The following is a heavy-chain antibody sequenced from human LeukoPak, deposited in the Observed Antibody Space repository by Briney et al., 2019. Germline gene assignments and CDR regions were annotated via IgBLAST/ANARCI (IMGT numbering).Heavy chain of an antibody. CDR3: ARGLERPYDAFDI. Sequence: ASVKVSCKASGYTFTGYYMHWVRQAPGQGLEWMGWMNPNSGNTGYAQKFQGRVTMTRNTSISTAYMELSSLRSEDTAVYYCARGLERPYDAFDIWGQGTMVTVSS. CDR2: MNPNSGNT. J-gene: IGHJ3*02. V-gene: IGHV1-8*02. CDR1: GYTFTGYY. D-gene: IGHD1-1*01.